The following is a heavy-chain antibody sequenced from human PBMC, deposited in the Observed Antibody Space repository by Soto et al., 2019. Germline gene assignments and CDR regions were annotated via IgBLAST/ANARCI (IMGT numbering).Heavy chain of an antibody. CDR2: ITVNSGNT. CDR3: GRGLGGGWYYFDY. D-gene: IGHD6-19*01. CDR1: GYTFTTYG. V-gene: IGHV1-18*01. Sequence: QIQLVQSGVEVKKPGASVEVSCKASGYTFTTYGIGWVRQAPGQGLEWMGWITVNSGNTNYPQKLQGRVTMTTDTSTSLAYMELRSLTSDDTAVYYCGRGLGGGWYYFDYWGQGTLVSVSS. J-gene: IGHJ4*02.